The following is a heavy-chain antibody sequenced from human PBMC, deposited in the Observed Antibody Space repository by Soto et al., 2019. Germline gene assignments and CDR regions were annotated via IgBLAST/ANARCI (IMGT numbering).Heavy chain of an antibody. J-gene: IGHJ4*02. Sequence: QVQLVESGGGVVQPGKSLRLSCAASGFTFSSYAMHWARQAPGKGLEWVTVISIRGGDEYYAESVRGRFTISRDDSKNTLYLQMDSLRGEDAAVYYCARGTIVARQHLDYWGQGTLVTFSS. CDR3: ARGTIVARQHLDY. V-gene: IGHV3-30*03. CDR1: GFTFSSYA. CDR2: ISIRGGDE. D-gene: IGHD6-6*01.